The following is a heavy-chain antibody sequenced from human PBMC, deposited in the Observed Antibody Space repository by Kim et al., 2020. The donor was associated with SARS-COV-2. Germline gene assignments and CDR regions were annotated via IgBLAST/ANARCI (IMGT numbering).Heavy chain of an antibody. V-gene: IGHV3-11*04. J-gene: IGHJ3*02. D-gene: IGHD1-1*01. CDR3: AGGGVPHDAFDI. Sequence: YYAAAVKGRFTIARDNAKNSLYLQMNSLRAEDTAVYYGAGGGVPHDAFDIWGQGTMVTVSS.